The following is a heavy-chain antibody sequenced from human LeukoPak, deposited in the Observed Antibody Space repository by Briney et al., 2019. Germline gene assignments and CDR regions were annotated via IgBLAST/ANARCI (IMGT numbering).Heavy chain of an antibody. CDR1: GYTFTGYY. CDR3: ARVGIAAADNYDMDV. J-gene: IGHJ6*02. D-gene: IGHD6-13*01. CDR2: INPKSGGT. V-gene: IGHV1-2*06. Sequence: ASVRVSCKASGYTFTGYYMDWVRQAPGQGLEWVGRINPKSGGTKYVQNFQGRVTVTRDTSISTAYMELSSLGFDDTAVYYCARVGIAAADNYDMDVWGQGTTVTVS.